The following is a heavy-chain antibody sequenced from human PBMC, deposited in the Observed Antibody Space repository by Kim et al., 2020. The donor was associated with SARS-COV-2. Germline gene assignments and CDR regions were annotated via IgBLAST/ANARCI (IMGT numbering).Heavy chain of an antibody. D-gene: IGHD5-18*01. CDR1: GFTFSDYY. Sequence: GGSLRLSCAVSGFTFSDYYMSWIRQAPGKGLEWVSYISGSSNTIYYADSVKGRFTISRDNANNSLYLQMNSLRAEDTAVYYCARDWGYSYGTNWGQGTLVTVSS. J-gene: IGHJ4*02. CDR3: ARDWGYSYGTN. CDR2: ISGSSNTI. V-gene: IGHV3-11*01.